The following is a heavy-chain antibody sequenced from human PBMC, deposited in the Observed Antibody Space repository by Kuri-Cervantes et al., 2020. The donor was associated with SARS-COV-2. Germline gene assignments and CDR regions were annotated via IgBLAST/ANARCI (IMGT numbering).Heavy chain of an antibody. D-gene: IGHD1/OR15-1a*01. J-gene: IGHJ4*02. CDR3: ARDTHNWNTLNDY. CDR2: IKQDGSEK. Sequence: GGSLRLSCSASGFTFSSYLMSWVRQAPGKGLEWVANIKQDGSEKHYVDSAKGRFTISRDNSKNSLYLQMNSLRAEDTAVYYCARDTHNWNTLNDYWGQGTLVTVSS. V-gene: IGHV3-7*05. CDR1: GFTFSSYL.